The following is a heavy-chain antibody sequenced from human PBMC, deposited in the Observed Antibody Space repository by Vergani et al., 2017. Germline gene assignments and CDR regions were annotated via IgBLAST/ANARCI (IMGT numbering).Heavy chain of an antibody. CDR2: IYSGGST. D-gene: IGHD3-16*01. V-gene: IGHV3-66*01. CDR1: GFTVSSNY. Sequence: EVQLVESGGGLVQPGGSLRLSCAASGFTVSSNYMSWVRQAPGKGLEWVSVIYSGGSTYYADSVKGRFTISRDNAKNSLYLQMNSLRAEDTAVYYCARGKTRIMITFGGVIIDYWGQGTLVTVSS. CDR3: ARGKTRIMITFGGVIIDY. J-gene: IGHJ4*02.